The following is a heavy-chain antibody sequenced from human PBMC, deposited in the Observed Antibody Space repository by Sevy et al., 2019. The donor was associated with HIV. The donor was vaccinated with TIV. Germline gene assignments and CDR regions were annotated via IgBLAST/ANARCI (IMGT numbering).Heavy chain of an antibody. Sequence: GGSLRLSCAASGFTFRSYSMNWVRQAPGRGLEWVSSITSSSSFIFYADSVKGRFTISRDNAKNSLFLQMNSLRAEDTAVYYRARPTSGLSEYEPLDNARFNGMDVWGQGTTVTVSS. CDR3: ARPTSGLSEYEPLDNARFNGMDV. J-gene: IGHJ6*02. D-gene: IGHD1-20*01. CDR1: GFTFRSYS. CDR2: ITSSSSFI. V-gene: IGHV3-21*01.